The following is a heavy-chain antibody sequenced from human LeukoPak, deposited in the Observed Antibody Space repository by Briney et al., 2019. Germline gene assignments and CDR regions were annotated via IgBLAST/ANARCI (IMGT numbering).Heavy chain of an antibody. D-gene: IGHD5-12*01. V-gene: IGHV1-2*02. CDR2: INPNSGGT. CDR1: GYTFTGYY. CDR3: ARGRDIVATIPGIPFDY. J-gene: IGHJ4*02. Sequence: GASVKVSCKTSGYTFTGYYMHWVRQAPGHGLEWMGWINPNSGGTNYAQRFQGRVTMTRDTSISTAYMELSRLRSDDTAVYYCARGRDIVATIPGIPFDYWGQGTLVTVSS.